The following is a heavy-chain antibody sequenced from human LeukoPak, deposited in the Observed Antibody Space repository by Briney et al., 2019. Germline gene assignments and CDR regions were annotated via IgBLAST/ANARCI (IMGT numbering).Heavy chain of an antibody. CDR1: GFTFSTYA. CDR3: AKSDCGGDCHLLDY. V-gene: IGHV3-23*01. CDR2: FGGSGGTI. D-gene: IGHD2-21*02. J-gene: IGHJ4*02. Sequence: PGGSLRRSCAASGFTFSTYAMSWVRQAPGKGLEWVSHFGGSGGTIYYADSVKGRFTISRDNSKNTLYLQMNSLRAEDTAVYYCAKSDCGGDCHLLDYWGQGTLVTVSS.